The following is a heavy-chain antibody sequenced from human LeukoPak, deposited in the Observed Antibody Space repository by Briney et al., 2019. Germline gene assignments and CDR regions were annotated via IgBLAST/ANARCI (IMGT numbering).Heavy chain of an antibody. CDR1: GFIFSNYG. Sequence: PGGSLRLSCAASGFIFSNYGFHWVRQAPGKGLEWEAFIRYEGTEKYYADSVKGRFTISRDNSKDTLYLQMNSLRAEDTAVYYCAKDLLRDRWFGESWGQGTLVTVSS. CDR2: IRYEGTEK. CDR3: AKDLLRDRWFGES. J-gene: IGHJ5*02. V-gene: IGHV3-30*02. D-gene: IGHD3-10*01.